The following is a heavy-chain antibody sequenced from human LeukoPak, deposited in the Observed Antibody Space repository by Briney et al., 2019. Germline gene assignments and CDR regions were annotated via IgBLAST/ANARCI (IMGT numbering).Heavy chain of an antibody. CDR1: DGSFSAYY. V-gene: IGHV4-34*01. D-gene: IGHD6-13*01. Sequence: SETLSPTCAVYDGSFSAYYWSWIRQPPGKGLEWIGEINHSGNTNYNPSLKSRVTISVDTSKNQFSLKLSSVTAADTAVYYCARFARGLAAAPDYWGQGTLVTVSS. CDR3: ARFARGLAAAPDY. CDR2: INHSGNT. J-gene: IGHJ4*02.